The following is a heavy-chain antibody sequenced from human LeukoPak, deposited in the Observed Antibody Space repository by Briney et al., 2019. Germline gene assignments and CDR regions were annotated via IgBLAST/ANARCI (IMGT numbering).Heavy chain of an antibody. CDR1: GFTFSSYG. D-gene: IGHD5-18*01. J-gene: IGHJ4*02. V-gene: IGHV3-23*01. Sequence: GGSLRLSCAASGFTFSSYGMSWVRQAPGKGLEWVSAISGSGGSTYYADSVKGRFTISRDNSKNTLYLQMNSLRAEDTAVYYCAKLGAMAEEFDYWGQGTLVTVSS. CDR2: ISGSGGST. CDR3: AKLGAMAEEFDY.